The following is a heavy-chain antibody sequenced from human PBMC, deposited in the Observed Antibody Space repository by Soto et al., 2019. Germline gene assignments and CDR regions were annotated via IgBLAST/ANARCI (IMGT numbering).Heavy chain of an antibody. CDR1: GGSISSGGYY. CDR3: ARDGKGRGYSYDLGL. J-gene: IGHJ4*02. Sequence: SETLSLTCTVSGGSISSGGYYWSWIRQHPGKGLEWIGYIYYSGSTYYNPSLKSRVTISVDTSKNQFSLKLSSVTAADTAVYYCARDGKGRGYSYDLGLWGQGTLDTVSS. CDR2: IYYSGST. V-gene: IGHV4-31*03. D-gene: IGHD5-18*01.